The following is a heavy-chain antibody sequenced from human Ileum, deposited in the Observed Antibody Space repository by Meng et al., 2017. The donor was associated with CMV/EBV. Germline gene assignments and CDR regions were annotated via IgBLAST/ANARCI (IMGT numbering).Heavy chain of an antibody. CDR3: ARDVIRDDTGSWFDP. Sequence: VPLQESGPGLVKPSETLSLNCSVSGASIRSYCWSWIRQPAGKGLEWIGRFTARGNTNYNPSLKSRVTMSLDTSLNQFSLRLNSVTAADTAVYYCARDVIRDDTGSWFDPWGQGTLVTVSS. CDR2: FTARGNT. D-gene: IGHD3-9*01. CDR1: GASIRSYC. J-gene: IGHJ5*02. V-gene: IGHV4-4*07.